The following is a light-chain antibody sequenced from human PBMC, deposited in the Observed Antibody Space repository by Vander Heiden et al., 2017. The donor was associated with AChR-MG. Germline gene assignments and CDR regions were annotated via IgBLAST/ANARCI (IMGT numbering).Light chain of an antibody. CDR1: QSVTNNY. CDR3: QHYGSSPFP. V-gene: IGKV3-20*01. Sequence: EIVLTQSPGTVSLSPGERATLSCRASQSVTNNYLAWYQQKRDQAPRLLIYGASRRATGIPDRFSGSGSGTDFTLTISRLEPEDFAVYYCQHYGSSPFPFGGGTRVQ. J-gene: IGKJ4*01. CDR2: GAS.